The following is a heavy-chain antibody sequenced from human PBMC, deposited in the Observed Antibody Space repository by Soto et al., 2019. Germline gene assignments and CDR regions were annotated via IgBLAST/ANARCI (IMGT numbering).Heavy chain of an antibody. CDR2: IGVSGGAT. J-gene: IGHJ4*02. V-gene: IGHV3-23*01. D-gene: IGHD1-7*01. CDR1: GFTFRSYP. Sequence: GGSLRLSCAASGFTFRSYPMSWVRQAPGKGLEWVSSIGVSGGATYYADSVKGRFTISRDNSQNTLFLQMSSLRAEDTAVYYCAKEWGTFDYWGQGALVPVYS. CDR3: AKEWGTFDY.